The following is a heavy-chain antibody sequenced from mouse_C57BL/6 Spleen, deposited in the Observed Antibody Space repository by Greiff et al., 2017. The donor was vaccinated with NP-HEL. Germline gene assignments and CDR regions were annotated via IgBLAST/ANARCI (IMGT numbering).Heavy chain of an antibody. D-gene: IGHD3-3*01. V-gene: IGHV1-59*01. J-gene: IGHJ4*01. CDR1: GYTFTSYW. Sequence: QVQLKQPGAELVRPGPSVKLSCKASGYTFTSYWMHWVKQRPGQGLEWIGVIDPSDSYTNYNQKFKGKATLTVDISSSTAYMQLSSLTSEDSAVYYCARGGTPYAMDYWGQGTSVTVSS. CDR3: ARGGTPYAMDY. CDR2: IDPSDSYT.